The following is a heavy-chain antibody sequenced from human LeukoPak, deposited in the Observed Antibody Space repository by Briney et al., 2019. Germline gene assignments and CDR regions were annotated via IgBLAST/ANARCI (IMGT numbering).Heavy chain of an antibody. V-gene: IGHV3-30*04. CDR1: GFTFSNYA. CDR2: ISYDGSNK. D-gene: IGHD2-15*01. Sequence: GRSLRLSCAASGFTFSNYALHWVRQSPGKGLEWVAVISYDGSNKFYADSVRGRFSISRDSSKNTLYLRMNSLRSEDTAVYYCAREVRGNLDYWGQGTLVTVSS. CDR3: AREVRGNLDY. J-gene: IGHJ4*02.